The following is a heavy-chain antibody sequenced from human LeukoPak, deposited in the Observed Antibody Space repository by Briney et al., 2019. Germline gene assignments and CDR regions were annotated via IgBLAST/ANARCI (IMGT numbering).Heavy chain of an antibody. CDR2: IKQDGSEK. J-gene: IGHJ6*02. V-gene: IGHV3-7*01. CDR3: AREELYYYYGMDV. Sequence: GGSLRLSCAASGFTFSSYWMSWVRQAPGKGLEWVANIKQDGSEKYYVDSVKGRFTISRDNAKNSLYLQMNSLRDEDTAVYYCAREELYYYYGMDVWGQGTTVTVSS. CDR1: GFTFSSYW. D-gene: IGHD1-26*01.